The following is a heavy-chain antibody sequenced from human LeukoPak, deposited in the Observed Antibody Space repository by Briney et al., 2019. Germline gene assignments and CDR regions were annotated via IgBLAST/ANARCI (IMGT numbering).Heavy chain of an antibody. CDR2: ISSSSSYI. V-gene: IGHV3-21*01. J-gene: IGHJ3*02. CDR1: GFTFSSYS. D-gene: IGHD4-11*01. CDR3: ARGSSNYGYTFDI. Sequence: PGGSLRLSCAASGFTFSSYSMNWVRQAPGKGLEWVSSISSSSSYIYYADSVKGRFTISRDNAKNSLYLQMNSLRAEDTAVYYCARGSSNYGYTFDIWGQGTMVTVSS.